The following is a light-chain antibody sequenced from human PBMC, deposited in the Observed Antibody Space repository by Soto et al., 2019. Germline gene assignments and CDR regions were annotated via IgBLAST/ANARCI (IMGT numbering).Light chain of an antibody. Sequence: QSALTQPASVSGSPGQSITISCTGTSSDVGGYNYVSWYQQHPGKAPKLMIYDVSNRPSGVSNRSSGSKSGNTASLTISGLQAEDEAYYYCSSYTSSSTLLYVFGTGTKLTVL. CDR3: SSYTSSSTLLYV. CDR1: SSDVGGYNY. CDR2: DVS. J-gene: IGLJ1*01. V-gene: IGLV2-14*01.